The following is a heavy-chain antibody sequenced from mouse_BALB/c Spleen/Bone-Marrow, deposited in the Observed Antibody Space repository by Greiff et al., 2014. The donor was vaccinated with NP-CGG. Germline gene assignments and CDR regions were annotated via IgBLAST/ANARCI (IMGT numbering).Heavy chain of an antibody. CDR1: GFSLTNYG. CDR3: ARITTATGAMDY. D-gene: IGHD1-2*01. Sequence: QVQLKESGPGLVAPSQSLSITCTVSGFSLTNYGVHWVRQPPGKDLEWLGVIWADGSTNYNSALMSRLSISKDNSKSQVFFKMNSLQTDDTAMYYCARITTATGAMDYWGQGTSVTVSS. CDR2: IWADGST. V-gene: IGHV2-9*02. J-gene: IGHJ4*01.